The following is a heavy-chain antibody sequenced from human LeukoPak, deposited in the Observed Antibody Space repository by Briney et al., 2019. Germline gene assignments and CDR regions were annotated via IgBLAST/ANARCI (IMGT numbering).Heavy chain of an antibody. V-gene: IGHV3-7*01. J-gene: IGHJ4*02. Sequence: SGGSLRLSCAASGFTFSSYWMSWVRQAPGKGLEWVANIKQDGSEKHYVDSMKGRFTISRDNAKKSLFLHMNSLRVEDTAVYYCARGSEYTSSTNYYFDYWGQGTLVTVSS. CDR2: IKQDGSEK. CDR3: ARGSEYTSSTNYYFDY. D-gene: IGHD6-6*01. CDR1: GFTFSSYW.